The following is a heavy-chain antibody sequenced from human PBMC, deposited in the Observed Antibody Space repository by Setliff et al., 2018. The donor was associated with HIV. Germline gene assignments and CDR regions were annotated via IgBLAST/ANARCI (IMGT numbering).Heavy chain of an antibody. J-gene: IGHJ4*02. CDR3: ARHAPGSAYGDAYHFDH. CDR2: ISYSGST. D-gene: IGHD4-17*01. CDR1: GGSISGSSYF. V-gene: IGHV4-39*01. Sequence: SETLSLTCSVSGGSISGSSYFLAWIRQPPGRGLEWIGSISYSGSTSYNPSLKSRVTISVDTSKNQFSLKLSSVTAADTAVYYCARHAPGSAYGDAYHFDHWGQGTLVTVSS.